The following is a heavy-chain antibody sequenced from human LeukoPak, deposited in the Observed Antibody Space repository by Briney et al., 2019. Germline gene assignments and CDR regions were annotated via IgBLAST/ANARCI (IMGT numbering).Heavy chain of an antibody. D-gene: IGHD3-22*01. V-gene: IGHV4-31*03. CDR2: IYYSGST. J-gene: IGHJ5*02. Sequence: PSETLSLTCTVSGGSISSGGYSWSWIRQHPGKGLEWIGYIYYSGSTYYNPSLKSRVTISVDTSKNQFSLKLSSVTAADTAVYYCARPYYYDSSWFDPWGQGTLVTVSS. CDR1: GGSISSGGYS. CDR3: ARPYYYDSSWFDP.